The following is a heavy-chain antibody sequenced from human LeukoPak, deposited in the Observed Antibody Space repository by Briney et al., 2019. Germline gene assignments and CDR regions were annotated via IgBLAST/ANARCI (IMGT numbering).Heavy chain of an antibody. Sequence: SETLSLTCTVSGGSISSGGYYWSWIRQHPGKGLEWIGYIYYSGSTYYNPSHKSRVTISLDTSKNQFSLKLSSVTAADTAVYYCATIGPSIAARPDYWGQGTLVTVSP. CDR2: IYYSGST. V-gene: IGHV4-31*03. J-gene: IGHJ4*02. CDR3: ATIGPSIAARPDY. CDR1: GGSISSGGYY. D-gene: IGHD6-6*01.